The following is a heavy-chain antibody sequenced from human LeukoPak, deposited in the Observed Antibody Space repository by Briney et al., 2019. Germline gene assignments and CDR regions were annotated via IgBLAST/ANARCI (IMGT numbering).Heavy chain of an antibody. D-gene: IGHD3-22*01. CDR1: GFTFSDYY. CDR2: ISSSGSTI. Sequence: PGGSLRLSCAASGFTFSDYYMSWIRQAPGKGLEWVPYISSSGSTIYYADSVKGRFTISRDNAKNSLYLQMNSLRAEDTAVYYCARERSYDSASFGAFDIWGQGTMVTASS. CDR3: ARERSYDSASFGAFDI. J-gene: IGHJ3*02. V-gene: IGHV3-11*04.